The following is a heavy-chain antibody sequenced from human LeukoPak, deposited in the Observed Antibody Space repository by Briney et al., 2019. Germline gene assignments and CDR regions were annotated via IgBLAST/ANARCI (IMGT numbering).Heavy chain of an antibody. J-gene: IGHJ6*02. CDR3: ATDGSGYDWGGVDGMDV. D-gene: IGHD5-12*01. CDR1: GYTLTELS. V-gene: IGHV1-24*01. Sequence: ASVKVSCKVSGYTLTELSMHWVRQAPGKGLEWMGGFDPEDGETIYAQKFQGRVTMTEDTSTDTAYMELSSLRSEDTAVYYCATDGSGYDWGGVDGMDVWGQGTTVTVSS. CDR2: FDPEDGET.